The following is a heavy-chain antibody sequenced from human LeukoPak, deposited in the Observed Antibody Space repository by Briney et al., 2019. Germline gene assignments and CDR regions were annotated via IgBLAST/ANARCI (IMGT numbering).Heavy chain of an antibody. CDR2: INPSGGST. CDR1: GYTFTSYC. CDR3: ARGGDLGYCSSTSCHNEFSDWFDP. D-gene: IGHD2-2*02. V-gene: IGHV1-46*01. Sequence: ASVKVSCKASGYTFTSYCMHWVRQAPGQGLEWMGIINPSGGSTSYAQKFQGRVTMTRDTSTSTVYVELSSLRSEDTAVYYCARGGDLGYCSSTSCHNEFSDWFDPWGQGTLVTVSS. J-gene: IGHJ5*02.